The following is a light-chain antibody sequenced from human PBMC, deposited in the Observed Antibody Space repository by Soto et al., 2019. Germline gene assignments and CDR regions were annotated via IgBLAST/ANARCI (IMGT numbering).Light chain of an antibody. V-gene: IGKV3-20*01. CDR3: QQYVTSPSIT. CDR1: EGVASNY. J-gene: IGKJ5*01. Sequence: ETVLTQSLGTLSLSPGERATHSCRAIEGVASNYLAWYQQKPGRAPRLLIYAASRRASGTPHRFSGSGSERAFTLAISGLEPADFGVYYCQQYVTSPSITFGRGTRLEI. CDR2: AAS.